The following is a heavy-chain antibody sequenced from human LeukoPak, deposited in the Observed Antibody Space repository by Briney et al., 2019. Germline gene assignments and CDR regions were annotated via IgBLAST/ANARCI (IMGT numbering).Heavy chain of an antibody. CDR1: GYTFTSYG. V-gene: IGHV1-18*04. CDR2: ISAYNGNT. CDR3: ARRLLWFGELGEDY. D-gene: IGHD3-10*01. J-gene: IGHJ4*02. Sequence: ASVKVSCKASGYTFTSYGISCVRQATGQGLEWMGWISAYNGNTNYAQKLQGRVTMTTDTSTSTAYMELRCLRSDDTAVYYCARRLLWFGELGEDYWGQGTLVTVSS.